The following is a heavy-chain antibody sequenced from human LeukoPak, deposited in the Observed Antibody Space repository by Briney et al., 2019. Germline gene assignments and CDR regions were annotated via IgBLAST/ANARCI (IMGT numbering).Heavy chain of an antibody. J-gene: IGHJ4*02. Sequence: GGSLRLSCAASGFTFSSYGMHWVRQAPGKGLEWVAVIWYDGSNKYYADSVKGRFTISRDNSKNTLYLQMNSLRAEDTAVYYCAREGGVLWFGELGYWGQGTLVTVSS. CDR1: GFTFSSYG. D-gene: IGHD3-10*01. V-gene: IGHV3-33*01. CDR2: IWYDGSNK. CDR3: AREGGVLWFGELGY.